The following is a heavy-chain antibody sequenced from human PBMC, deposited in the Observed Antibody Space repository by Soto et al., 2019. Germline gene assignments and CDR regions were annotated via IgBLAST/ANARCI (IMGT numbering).Heavy chain of an antibody. CDR1: GNTFTNYD. J-gene: IGHJ4*02. CDR2: MNPNSGNT. V-gene: IGHV1-8*01. D-gene: IGHD4-17*01. CDR3: ARTLYGDNVDY. Sequence: ASVKVSCKASGNTFTNYDIKWGRQATGLGLEWMGWMNPNSGNTGYAQKFQGRVTMTRNTSISTAYMELSSLRSEDTAVYYCARTLYGDNVDYWGQGTLVTXSS.